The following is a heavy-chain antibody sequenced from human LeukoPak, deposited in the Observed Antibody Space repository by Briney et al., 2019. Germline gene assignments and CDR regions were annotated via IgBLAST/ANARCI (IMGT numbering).Heavy chain of an antibody. CDR1: GYTFTGYY. V-gene: IGHV1-2*02. J-gene: IGHJ3*02. Sequence: GASVKVSCKASGYTFTGYYMHWVRQAPGQGLEWMGWINPNSGGTNYAQKFQGRVTMTRDTSISTAYMELSRLRSDDTAVYYCARVPPPGVRWSSPLDGAFDTWGQGTMVTVSS. D-gene: IGHD4-23*01. CDR3: ARVPPPGVRWSSPLDGAFDT. CDR2: INPNSGGT.